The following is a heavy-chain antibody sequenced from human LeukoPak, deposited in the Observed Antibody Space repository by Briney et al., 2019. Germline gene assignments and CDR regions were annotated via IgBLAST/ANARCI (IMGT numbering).Heavy chain of an antibody. CDR1: RYTFTSSG. J-gene: IGHJ4*02. CDR2: ISAYNGNT. V-gene: IGHV1-18*01. CDR3: ARDVRGISMIVALGY. Sequence: ASVKVSCKASRYTFTSSGISWVRQAPGQGLEWMGWISAYNGNTNYAQKLQGRVTMTTDTSTSTAYMELRSLRSDDTAVYYCARDVRGISMIVALGYWGQGTLVTVSS. D-gene: IGHD3-22*01.